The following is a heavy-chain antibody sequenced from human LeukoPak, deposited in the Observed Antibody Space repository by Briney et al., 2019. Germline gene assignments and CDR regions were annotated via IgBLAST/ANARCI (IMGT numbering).Heavy chain of an antibody. D-gene: IGHD3-22*01. V-gene: IGHV4-59*12. Sequence: PSETLSLTCTVSGGSISTYFWTWIRQPPGKGLEWIGYIYYNGDTNYDPSLKSRVTISLDTPKNQFSLKLSSVTAADTAVYYCAREYYDSNKAPAFDIWGQGTMVTVS. CDR2: IYYNGDT. J-gene: IGHJ3*02. CDR3: AREYYDSNKAPAFDI. CDR1: GGSISTYF.